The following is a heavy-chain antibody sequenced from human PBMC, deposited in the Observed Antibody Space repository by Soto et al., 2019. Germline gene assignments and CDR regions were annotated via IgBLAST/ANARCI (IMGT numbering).Heavy chain of an antibody. CDR3: ARRRGGFGESQRYGMDV. CDR2: IYYSGST. Sequence: QLQLQVSGPGLVQHSETLSLTCTVSGGSISSSSYYWGWIRQPPGKGLEWIGSIYYSGSTYYNPSLKSRVTISVDTSKNQFSLKLSSVTAADTAVYYCARRRGGFGESQRYGMDVWGQGTPVTVSS. J-gene: IGHJ6*02. V-gene: IGHV4-39*01. CDR1: GGSISSSSYY. D-gene: IGHD3-10*01.